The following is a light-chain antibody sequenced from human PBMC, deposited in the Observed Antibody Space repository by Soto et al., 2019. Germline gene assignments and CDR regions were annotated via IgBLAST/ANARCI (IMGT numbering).Light chain of an antibody. J-gene: IGKJ4*01. Sequence: ETVLAQSPATLSLSPGERATLSCRATQSISVYLAWYQHKPGQAPRLLIYDTSKRAAGIPARFSGSGSGTDFNRHISSLEPEDFAVYYCQQRRYWPLTFGGGTKVEIK. CDR3: QQRRYWPLT. CDR2: DTS. CDR1: QSISVY. V-gene: IGKV3-11*01.